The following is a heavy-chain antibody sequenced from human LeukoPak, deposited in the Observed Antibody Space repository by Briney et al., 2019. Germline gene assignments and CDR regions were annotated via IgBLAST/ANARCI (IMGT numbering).Heavy chain of an antibody. V-gene: IGHV4-59*01. Sequence: SETLSLTCTVSGGSISSYYWSWIRQPPGKGLEWIGYIYYSGSTNYNPSLKSRVTISVDTSKNQFSLKLSSVTAADTAVYYCARGFWSGYRPDAFDIWGQGTMVTVSS. CDR2: IYYSGST. D-gene: IGHD3-3*01. J-gene: IGHJ3*02. CDR1: GGSISSYY. CDR3: ARGFWSGYRPDAFDI.